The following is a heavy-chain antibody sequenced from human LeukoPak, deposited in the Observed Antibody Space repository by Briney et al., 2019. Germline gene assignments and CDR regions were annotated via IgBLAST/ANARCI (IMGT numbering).Heavy chain of an antibody. V-gene: IGHV5-51*01. D-gene: IGHD6-19*01. CDR1: GYSLTSYW. Sequence: GESLKISCKGSGYSLTSYWIGWVRQMPRKGLEWMGIIYPGYSDTRYSPSFQGQVNISADKSLSTAYLQWSSLKASDTAMYYRARTPGYSRGWGNRFDYWGQGTLVTVSS. CDR3: ARTPGYSRGWGNRFDY. CDR2: IYPGYSDT. J-gene: IGHJ4*02.